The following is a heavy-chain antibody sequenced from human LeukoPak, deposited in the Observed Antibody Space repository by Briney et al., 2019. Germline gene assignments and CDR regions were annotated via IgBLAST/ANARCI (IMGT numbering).Heavy chain of an antibody. CDR2: ISGSGGST. V-gene: IGHV3-23*01. D-gene: IGHD6-6*01. CDR1: GFTFSSYA. Sequence: GGSLRLSCAASGFTFSSYAMSWVRQAPGKGLEWVSAISGSGGSTYYADSVKGRFTISRDNSKNTLYLQMNSLRAEDTAVYYCAKGSSGASGYYGMDVWGQGTTVTVSS. CDR3: AKGSSGASGYYGMDV. J-gene: IGHJ6*02.